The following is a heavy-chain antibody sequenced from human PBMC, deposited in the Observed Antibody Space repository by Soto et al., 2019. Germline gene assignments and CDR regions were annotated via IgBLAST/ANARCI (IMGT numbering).Heavy chain of an antibody. CDR2: ISSSSSYT. V-gene: IGHV3-11*03. D-gene: IGHD3-9*01. CDR3: ARLGDILTHYFDY. J-gene: IGHJ4*02. Sequence: GSLRLSCAASGFTFSDYYMSWIRQAPGKGLEWVSYISSSSSYTNYADSVKGRFTISRDNAKNSLYLQMNSLRAEDTAVYYCARLGDILTHYFDYWGQGTLVTVSS. CDR1: GFTFSDYY.